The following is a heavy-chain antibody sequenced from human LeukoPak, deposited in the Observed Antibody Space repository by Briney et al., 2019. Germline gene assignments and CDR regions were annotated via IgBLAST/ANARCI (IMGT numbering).Heavy chain of an antibody. CDR2: INHSGST. J-gene: IGHJ5*02. D-gene: IGHD3-10*01. V-gene: IGHV4-34*01. CDR1: AFTFSNYN. CDR3: ARLRLVRGVWFDP. Sequence: PGGSLRLSCAASAFTFSNYNMNWVRQAPGKGLEWIGEINHSGSTNYNPSLKSRVTISVDTSKNQFSLKLSSVTAADTAVYYCARLRLVRGVWFDPWGQGSLVTVSS.